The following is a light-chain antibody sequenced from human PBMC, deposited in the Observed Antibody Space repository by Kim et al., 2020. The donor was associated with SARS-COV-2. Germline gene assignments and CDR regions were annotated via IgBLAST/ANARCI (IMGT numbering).Light chain of an antibody. CDR3: ASWDDKVSGVV. Sequence: QSVLIQPPSASGTPGQRVTISCSGSNSNIGNTYISWYQHFPGTAPTLLIYSNNQRPSGVPDRFSGSKSGTSGSLAISGLRSDDEADYYCASWDDKVSGVVFGGGTQLTVL. CDR2: SNN. CDR1: NSNIGNTY. J-gene: IGLJ2*01. V-gene: IGLV1-47*01.